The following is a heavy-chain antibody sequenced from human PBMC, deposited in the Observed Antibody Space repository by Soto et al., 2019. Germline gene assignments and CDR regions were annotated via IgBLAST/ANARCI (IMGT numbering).Heavy chain of an antibody. V-gene: IGHV1-2*04. Sequence: QVQLVQSGAEVKKPGASVTLSCRASGYTFTDNHVHWVRQAPGQGLEWMGWINPHTGGSQYAQKFQGWVSMSRDLSTNTVFIEVRRLKSDDTAVYYCARHAKSDNYHWLFGMDVWGQGTTVTVSS. CDR3: ARHAKSDNYHWLFGMDV. CDR2: INPHTGGS. CDR1: GYTFTDNH. D-gene: IGHD3-16*01. J-gene: IGHJ6*02.